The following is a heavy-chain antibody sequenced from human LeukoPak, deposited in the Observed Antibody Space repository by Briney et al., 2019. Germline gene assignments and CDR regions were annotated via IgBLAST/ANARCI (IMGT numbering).Heavy chain of an antibody. J-gene: IGHJ6*02. CDR3: ARDLYYESSGYSDYGMDV. CDR2: INPNSGGT. V-gene: IGHV1-2*02. Sequence: ASVKVSCKASGYTFTGYYMHWVRQAAGQGLAWMGWINPNSGGTNYAQKFQGRVTMTRDTSISTAYMELSRLRSDDTAVYYCARDLYYESSGYSDYGMDVWGQGTTVTVSS. D-gene: IGHD3-22*01. CDR1: GYTFTGYY.